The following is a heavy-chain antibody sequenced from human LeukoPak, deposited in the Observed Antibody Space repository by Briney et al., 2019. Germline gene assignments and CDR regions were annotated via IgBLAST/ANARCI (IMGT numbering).Heavy chain of an antibody. Sequence: SETLSLTCTVSGGSISSSSYYCGWVRQPRGNGRGWVGSIYYSGSTSYNPSLKSRATISVDTSKNQFSLKLSSVTAADAAVYYCERTVYRSSTSCYRGAFDIWGQGPMVTVPS. J-gene: IGHJ3*02. D-gene: IGHD2-2*01. CDR1: GGSISSSSYY. CDR2: IYYSGST. CDR3: ERTVYRSSTSCYRGAFDI. V-gene: IGHV4-39*01.